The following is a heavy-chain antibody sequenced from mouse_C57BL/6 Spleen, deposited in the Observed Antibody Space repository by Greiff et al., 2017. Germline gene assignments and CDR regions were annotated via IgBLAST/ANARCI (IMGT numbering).Heavy chain of an antibody. D-gene: IGHD1-1*01. V-gene: IGHV1-69*01. J-gene: IGHJ4*01. CDR2: IDPSDSYT. CDR1: GYTFTSYW. CDR3: ARGRGSSHYYAMDY. Sequence: QVQLQQPGAELVMPGASVKLSCKASGYTFTSYWMHWVKQRPGQGLEWIGEIDPSDSYTNYNQKFKGKSTLTVDKSSSTAYMQLSSLTSEDSAVYYCARGRGSSHYYAMDYWGQGTSVTVSS.